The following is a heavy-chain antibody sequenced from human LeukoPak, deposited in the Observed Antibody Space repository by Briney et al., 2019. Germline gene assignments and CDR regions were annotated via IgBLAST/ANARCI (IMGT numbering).Heavy chain of an antibody. V-gene: IGHV3-7*01. Sequence: PGGSLRLSCAASGFTFSTYWMSWVRQAPGKGLEWVANIKQDGSEKYYVGSVKGRLTISRDNAKNSLYLQMNSLRAEDTAVYYCAELGITMIGGVWGKGTTVTISS. CDR1: GFTFSTYW. CDR2: IKQDGSEK. J-gene: IGHJ6*04. D-gene: IGHD3-10*02. CDR3: AELGITMIGGV.